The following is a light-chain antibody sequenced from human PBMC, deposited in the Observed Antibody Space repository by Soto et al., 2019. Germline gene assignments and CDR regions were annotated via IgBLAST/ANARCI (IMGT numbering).Light chain of an antibody. CDR1: RSVSSSY. V-gene: IGKV3-20*01. J-gene: IGKJ5*01. Sequence: EIVLTQSPGTLSLSPGERATLSCRASRSVSSSYLAWYQPKPGQAPGLLICGASSRASGGRDRFSGSGSPTDLTLNISRLDPEDFAAYSCHQYARSPPISFGQGTRLE. CDR2: GAS. CDR3: HQYARSPPIS.